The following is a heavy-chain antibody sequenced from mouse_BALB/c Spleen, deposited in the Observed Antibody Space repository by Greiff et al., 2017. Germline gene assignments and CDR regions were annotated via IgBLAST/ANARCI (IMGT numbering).Heavy chain of an antibody. J-gene: IGHJ4*01. CDR1: GYTFTSYW. D-gene: IGHD3-2*01. CDR2: INPSTGYT. V-gene: IGHV1-7*01. CDR3: ARSRQLGLRDYAMDY. Sequence: VQLQQSGAELAKPGASVKMSCKASGYTFTSYWMHWVKQRPGQVLEWIGYINPSTGYTEYNQKFKDKATLTADKSSSTAYMQLSSLTSEDSAVYYCARSRQLGLRDYAMDYWGQGTSVTVSS.